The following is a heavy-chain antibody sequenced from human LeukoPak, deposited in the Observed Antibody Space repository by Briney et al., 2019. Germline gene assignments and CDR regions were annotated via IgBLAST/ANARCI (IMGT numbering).Heavy chain of an antibody. CDR2: ISGSGGST. J-gene: IGHJ4*02. Sequence: PGGSLRLSCAASGFTFSSYAMSWVRQAPGKGLEWVSAISGSGGSTYYADSVKGRFTISRDNSKNTLYLQMNSLRAEDTAVYYCAKDPLGSGSYYNVPHYFDYWGQGTLVTVSS. D-gene: IGHD3-10*01. V-gene: IGHV3-23*01. CDR1: GFTFSSYA. CDR3: AKDPLGSGSYYNVPHYFDY.